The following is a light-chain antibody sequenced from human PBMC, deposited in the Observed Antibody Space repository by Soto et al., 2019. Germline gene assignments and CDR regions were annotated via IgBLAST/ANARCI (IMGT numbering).Light chain of an antibody. V-gene: IGKV1-39*01. CDR1: QSISSY. CDR2: AAS. CDR3: QQSYSTPQT. J-gene: IGKJ1*01. Sequence: EIQMTHSPSSLSASVGDRVNITCRASQSISSYLNWYQQKPGKAPKLLIYAASSLQSGVPSRFSGSGSGTDFTLTISSLQPEDFATYYCQQSYSTPQTFGQGTKVDIK.